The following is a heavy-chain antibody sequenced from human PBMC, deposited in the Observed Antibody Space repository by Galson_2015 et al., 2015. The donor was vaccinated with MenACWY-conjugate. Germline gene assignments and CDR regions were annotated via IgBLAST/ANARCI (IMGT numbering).Heavy chain of an antibody. Sequence: SLRLSCAASGFTFSNYAMSWVRQAPGKGLEWVSGISGRTGSTYYADSVKGRLTISRDSPKNTLYLQMNSLRVEDTAIYYCARYRLDIRATTDFWGQGTLVTVSS. V-gene: IGHV3-23*01. CDR1: GFTFSNYA. J-gene: IGHJ4*02. D-gene: IGHD5-12*01. CDR2: ISGRTGST. CDR3: ARYRLDIRATTDF.